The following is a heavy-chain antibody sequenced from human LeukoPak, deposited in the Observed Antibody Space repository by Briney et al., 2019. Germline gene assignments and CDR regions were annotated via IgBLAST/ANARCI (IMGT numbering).Heavy chain of an antibody. D-gene: IGHD3-10*01. J-gene: IGHJ4*02. V-gene: IGHV3-74*01. CDR2: INSDGSAT. Sequence: GGSLRLSCAASGFTFSSYWMHWVRQAPGKGLVWVSRINSDGSATSYVDSVKGRFTISRDNAKNTLYLQMNSLRAEDTAVYYCARGVYGSGSYSANNWGQGTLVTVSS. CDR1: GFTFSSYW. CDR3: ARGVYGSGSYSANN.